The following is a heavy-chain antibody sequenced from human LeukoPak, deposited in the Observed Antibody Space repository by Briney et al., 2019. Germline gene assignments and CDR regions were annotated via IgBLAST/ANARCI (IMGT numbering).Heavy chain of an antibody. CDR1: GGSISSGGYS. CDR3: ARGYLRGYRGYYYYYYMDV. V-gene: IGHV4-39*07. Sequence: SETLSLTCAVSGGSISSGGYSWSWIRQPPGKGLEWIGKINHSGSTNYNPSLKSRVTISVDTSKNQFSLKLSSVTAADTAVYYCARGYLRGYRGYYYYYYMDVWGKGTTVTVSS. D-gene: IGHD5-18*01. J-gene: IGHJ6*03. CDR2: INHSGST.